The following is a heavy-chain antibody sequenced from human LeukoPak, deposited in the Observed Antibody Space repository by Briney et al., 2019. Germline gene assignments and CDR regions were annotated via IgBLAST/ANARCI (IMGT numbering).Heavy chain of an antibody. D-gene: IGHD6-13*01. Sequence: GGSLRLSCAASGFTFSSYAMSWVRQAPGKWLEWVSAISGSGGSTYYADSVKGRFTISRDNSKDTLYLQMNSLRAEDTAVYYCAKVAIASEYFQHWGQGTLVTVSS. CDR3: AKVAIASEYFQH. J-gene: IGHJ1*01. CDR2: ISGSGGST. CDR1: GFTFSSYA. V-gene: IGHV3-23*01.